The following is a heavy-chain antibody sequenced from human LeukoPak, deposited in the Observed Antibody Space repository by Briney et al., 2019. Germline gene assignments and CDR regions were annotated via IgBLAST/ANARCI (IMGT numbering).Heavy chain of an antibody. Sequence: PGGSLRLSCAASGFTFSSYEMNWVRQAPGKGLEWVSYISSSGSNIYYADSVKGRFTISRDNAKNSLYLQMNSLSAEDTAVYYCARSSPPNIAVASSKDSYYYYGMDVWGQGTTVTVSS. J-gene: IGHJ6*02. D-gene: IGHD6-19*01. CDR2: ISSSGSNI. CDR3: ARSSPPNIAVASSKDSYYYYGMDV. V-gene: IGHV3-48*03. CDR1: GFTFSSYE.